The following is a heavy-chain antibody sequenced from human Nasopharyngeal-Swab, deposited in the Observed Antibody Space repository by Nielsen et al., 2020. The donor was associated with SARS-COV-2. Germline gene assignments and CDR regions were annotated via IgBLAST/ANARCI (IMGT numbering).Heavy chain of an antibody. J-gene: IGHJ4*02. Sequence: WIRQPPGKALEWLALIDWDDDKYYGTSLKTRLTISKDTSKNQVVLTMTNMDPVDTATYYCARIRDGFADYWGQGTLVTVSS. CDR2: IDWDDDK. CDR3: ARIRDGFADY. V-gene: IGHV2-70*01. D-gene: IGHD5-24*01.